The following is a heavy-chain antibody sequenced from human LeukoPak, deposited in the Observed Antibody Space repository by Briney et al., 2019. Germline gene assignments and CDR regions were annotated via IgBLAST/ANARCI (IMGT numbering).Heavy chain of an antibody. Sequence: SETLSLTCAVYGGSFSGDYWSWIRQPPGKGLEWIGEINHSGSTDYNPSLKSRVTISVDTSKNQFSLKLSSVTAADTAVYYCARARTMVRGVIIVYYYYGMDVWGQGTTVTVSS. J-gene: IGHJ6*02. CDR2: INHSGST. D-gene: IGHD3-10*01. CDR3: ARARTMVRGVIIVYYYYGMDV. CDR1: GGSFSGDY. V-gene: IGHV4-34*01.